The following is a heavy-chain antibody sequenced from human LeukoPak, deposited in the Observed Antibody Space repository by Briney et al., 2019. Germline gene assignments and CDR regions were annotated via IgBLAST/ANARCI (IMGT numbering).Heavy chain of an antibody. V-gene: IGHV1-18*01. D-gene: IGHD1-26*01. Sequence: ASVTVSCKASGYTFTSYAMNWVRQAPGQGLEWMGWINPNSGGTNYAQKLQGRVTMTTDTSTSTAYMELRSLRSDDTAVYYCARASGTYGLGDAFDIWGQGTMVTVSS. CDR3: ARASGTYGLGDAFDI. CDR2: INPNSGGT. J-gene: IGHJ3*02. CDR1: GYTFTSYA.